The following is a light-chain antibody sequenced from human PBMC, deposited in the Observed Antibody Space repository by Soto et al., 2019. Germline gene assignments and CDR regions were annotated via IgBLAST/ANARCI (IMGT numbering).Light chain of an antibody. Sequence: QSVLTQPPSASGTPGQRVTISCSGSRSNIGSNTVNWYQQLPGTAPQLLIYSTDQRPSGVPGRLSGSKSGTSASLAISALQSEDEAGYYCASWDDSLNGHVFGTGTKLTVL. CDR2: STD. CDR1: RSNIGSNT. J-gene: IGLJ1*01. CDR3: ASWDDSLNGHV. V-gene: IGLV1-44*01.